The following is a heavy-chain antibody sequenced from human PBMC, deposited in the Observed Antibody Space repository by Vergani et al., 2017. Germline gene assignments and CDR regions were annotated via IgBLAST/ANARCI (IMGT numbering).Heavy chain of an antibody. CDR3: TRRKILFWADDC. CDR1: GDSISNSHYY. J-gene: IGHJ4*02. D-gene: IGHD2-21*01. Sequence: QVQLQESGPGLVRPSQTLSLTCTVSGDSISNSHYYWSWVRQSPGKGLEWISFISYDLNTYYNPSLRSRTTLSLDSSRNQFSLNLSSVTIADTAVYFCTRRKILFWADDCWGQGAMVTVSS. V-gene: IGHV4-30-4*01. CDR2: ISYDLNT.